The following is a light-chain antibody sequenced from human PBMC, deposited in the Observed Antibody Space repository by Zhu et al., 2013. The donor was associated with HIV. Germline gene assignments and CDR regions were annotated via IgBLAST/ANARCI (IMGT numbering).Light chain of an antibody. CDR1: SSNIGAGFD. CDR2: GND. V-gene: IGLV1-40*01. Sequence: QPVLTQPPSVSGVPGQRVTISCTGNSSNIGAGFDVHWYRQLPGTAPKLLMYGNDNRPSGVPDRFSGSRSGTSASLAIAGLQADDEATYYCQSYDSSLSGSIFGAGTKVTVL. CDR3: QSYDSSLSGSI. J-gene: IGLJ2*01.